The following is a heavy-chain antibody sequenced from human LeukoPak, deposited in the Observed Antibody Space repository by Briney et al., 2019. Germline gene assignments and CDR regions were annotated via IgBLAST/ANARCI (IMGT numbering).Heavy chain of an antibody. Sequence: PSETLSLTCTVSGGSISSSSYYWGWIRQPPGKGLEWIGSIYYSGSTYYNPSLKSRVTISVDTSKNQFSLKLSSVTAADTAVYHCARQDYGDYVFHYWRQGTLVTVSS. CDR3: ARQDYGDYVFHY. CDR2: IYYSGST. D-gene: IGHD4-17*01. V-gene: IGHV4-39*01. J-gene: IGHJ4*02. CDR1: GGSISSSSYY.